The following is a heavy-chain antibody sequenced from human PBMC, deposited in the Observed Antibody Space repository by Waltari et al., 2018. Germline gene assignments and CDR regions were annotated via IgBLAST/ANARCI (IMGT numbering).Heavy chain of an antibody. J-gene: IGHJ5*02. CDR3: ARGTSPFWYFDSDGWFDP. V-gene: IGHV4-4*09. Sequence: QVQLQESGPGLVKPSETLSLTCTVSGGSISSYYWSWIRTPPGKGLEWIGYIYPSGSTNYNPSLKSRVTISVDTSKNQFSLKLSSVTAADTAVYYCARGTSPFWYFDSDGWFDPWGQGTLVTVSS. CDR2: IYPSGST. CDR1: GGSISSYY. D-gene: IGHD3-9*01.